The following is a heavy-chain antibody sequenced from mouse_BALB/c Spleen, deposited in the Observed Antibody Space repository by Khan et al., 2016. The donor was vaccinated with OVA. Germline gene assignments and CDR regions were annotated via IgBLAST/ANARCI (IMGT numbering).Heavy chain of an antibody. CDR2: INPSTGYT. D-gene: IGHD1-1*01. Sequence: VQLQQSGAELAKPGASVKMSCKASGYTFINYWILWVKQRPGQGLEWIGYINPSTGYTEYNQNFKDKATLTADKSSSTAYMQLSSLTSVDSAVYYCARRGLRWDFDYWGQGTTLPVSS. CDR3: ARRGLRWDFDY. V-gene: IGHV1-7*01. CDR1: GYTFINYW. J-gene: IGHJ2*01.